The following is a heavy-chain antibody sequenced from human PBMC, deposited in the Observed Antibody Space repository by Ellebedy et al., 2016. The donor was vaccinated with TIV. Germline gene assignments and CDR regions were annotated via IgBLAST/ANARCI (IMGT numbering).Heavy chain of an antibody. CDR3: ARLGNPGY. Sequence: GGSLRLXCAASGFTFSNAWMGWVRQAPGKGPEWVSAISAIGGTTYYADSVKGRFTISRDNSKNTLYLQMSSLRAEDTAVYYCARLGNPGYWGQGTLVTVSS. J-gene: IGHJ4*02. D-gene: IGHD3-9*01. CDR1: GFTFSNAW. V-gene: IGHV3-23*01. CDR2: ISAIGGTT.